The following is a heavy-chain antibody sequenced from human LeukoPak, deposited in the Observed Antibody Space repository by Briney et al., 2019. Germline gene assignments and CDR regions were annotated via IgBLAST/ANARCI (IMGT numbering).Heavy chain of an antibody. J-gene: IGHJ4*02. Sequence: PSETLSLTCTVSGASISRYYWSWVRQPPGNGLEWIGYIYYSGSTNYNPSLKNRVTISVDTPKNQVSLTLTSVTAADTAVSYCARPFSPNSCPDDCYPFDYWGQGTLVTVSS. V-gene: IGHV4-59*08. D-gene: IGHD2-21*02. CDR3: ARPFSPNSCPDDCYPFDY. CDR1: GASISRYY. CDR2: IYYSGST.